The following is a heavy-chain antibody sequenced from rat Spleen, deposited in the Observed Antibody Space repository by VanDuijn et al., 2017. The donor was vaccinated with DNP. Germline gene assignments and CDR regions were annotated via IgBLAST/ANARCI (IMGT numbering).Heavy chain of an antibody. J-gene: IGHJ1*01. CDR3: ARSNTYYDGTYYYWYFDF. D-gene: IGHD1-12*02. V-gene: IGHV5-58*01. CDR2: INPDGDKT. Sequence: EVQLVESGGGLVEPGRSLKLSCAASGFTFSSYWMYWIRQAPGKGLEWVSSINPDGDKTYYPGSVKGRFTISRDNAKSTLYLQMNSLRSEDTATYYCARSNTYYDGTYYYWYFDFWGPGTMVTVSS. CDR1: GFTFSSYW.